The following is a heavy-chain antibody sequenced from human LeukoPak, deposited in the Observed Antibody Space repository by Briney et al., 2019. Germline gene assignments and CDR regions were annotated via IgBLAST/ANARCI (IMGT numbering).Heavy chain of an antibody. J-gene: IGHJ4*02. CDR1: GFLFSNYN. V-gene: IGHV3-21*01. CDR3: ARDSKFSFDS. D-gene: IGHD3-3*02. Sequence: GGSLRLSCAASGFLFSNYNMNWVRQAPGKGLEWVSSVSSGSRYIDYTDSVKGRFTVSRDNARNSLYLQMNSLRAEDTAVYYCARDSKFSFDSWGQGTLVTVSS. CDR2: VSSGSRYI.